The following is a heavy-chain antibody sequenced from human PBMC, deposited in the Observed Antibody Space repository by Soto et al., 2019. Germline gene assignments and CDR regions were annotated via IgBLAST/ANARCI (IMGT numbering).Heavy chain of an antibody. J-gene: IGHJ5*02. CDR2: IIPIFGTA. V-gene: IGHV1-69*01. Sequence: QVQLVQSGAAVKKPGSSVNVSCKASGGTFSSYAISWFRQAPGQGLEWMGGIIPIFGTANYEQNFEGRVTITADESTSTAYMELSSLRSEDTAVYYCARDLTTAGNWFAPWGQGTLVTVSS. CDR1: GGTFSSYA. CDR3: ARDLTTAGNWFAP. D-gene: IGHD1-1*01.